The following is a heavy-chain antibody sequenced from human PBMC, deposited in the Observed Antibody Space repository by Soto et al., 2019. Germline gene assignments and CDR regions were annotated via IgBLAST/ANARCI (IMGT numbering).Heavy chain of an antibody. CDR3: ARLGGHCSSSSCFGFYVMDF. D-gene: IGHD2-2*01. Sequence: SETLSLTCAVSGGSITSSSYSWGWVRQPPGKGLEWIATFYYSENTHYNPSLKSRVTISVDTSKNQFSLILTSVTAADTAVYYCARLGGHCSSSSCFGFYVMDFWGQRTTVTVSS. CDR1: GGSITSSSYS. V-gene: IGHV4-39*01. J-gene: IGHJ6*02. CDR2: FYYSENT.